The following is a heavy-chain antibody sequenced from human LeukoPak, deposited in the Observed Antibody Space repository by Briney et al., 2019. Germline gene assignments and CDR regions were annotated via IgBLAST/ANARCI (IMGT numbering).Heavy chain of an antibody. V-gene: IGHV1-69*05. CDR3: ARDGAYCGGDCYGDY. CDR2: IIPIFGTA. CDR1: GSTFSSYA. D-gene: IGHD2-21*02. Sequence: SVKVSCKASGSTFSSYAISWVRQAPGQGLEWMGRIIPIFGTANYAQKFQGRVTITTDESTSTAYMELSSLRSEDTAVYYCARDGAYCGGDCYGDYWGQGSLVTVSS. J-gene: IGHJ4*02.